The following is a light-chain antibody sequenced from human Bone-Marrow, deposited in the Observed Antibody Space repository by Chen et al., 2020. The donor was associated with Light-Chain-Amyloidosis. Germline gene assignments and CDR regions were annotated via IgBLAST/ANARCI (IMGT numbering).Light chain of an antibody. Sequence: DIQMTQYPSSLSASVGARVTLTCRPRQGIGNYVAWYQQQPGKVPKLLISAATTLQSGVPSRFSGSGSGTQFPLTSSSLQPEDVATYYCQKHENAPWTFGQGTTVEIK. J-gene: IGKJ1*01. CDR1: QGIGNY. CDR3: QKHENAPWT. V-gene: IGKV1-27*01. CDR2: AAT.